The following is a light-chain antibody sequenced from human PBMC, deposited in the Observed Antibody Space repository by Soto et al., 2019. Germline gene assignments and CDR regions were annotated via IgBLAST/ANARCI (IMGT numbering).Light chain of an antibody. CDR2: DVS. CDR3: SSYTSSASVV. CDR1: SSDVGGYNF. J-gene: IGLJ2*01. V-gene: IGLV2-14*01. Sequence: QSALTQPASVSGSPGQSLTISCTGTSSDVGGYNFVSWYQQHPGKVPKLMIYDVSKRPSGGSNRFSASKSGNTASLTISGLQAEDEADYYCSSYTSSASVVFGGGTQLTVL.